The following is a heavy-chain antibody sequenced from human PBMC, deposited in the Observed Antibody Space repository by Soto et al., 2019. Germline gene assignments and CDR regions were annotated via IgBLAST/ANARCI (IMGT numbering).Heavy chain of an antibody. CDR1: GYTFTSYG. Sequence: QVQLVQSGAEVKKPGASVKVSCKASGYTFTSYGISWVRQAPGQGLEWMGWISAYNGNTNYAQKLQGRVTMTTDTSTSTAYMELRSMRSDDTAVYYCARGPATTYSSSWYYYYYYMDVWGKGTTVTVSS. CDR2: ISAYNGNT. V-gene: IGHV1-18*01. J-gene: IGHJ6*03. D-gene: IGHD6-13*01. CDR3: ARGPATTYSSSWYYYYYYMDV.